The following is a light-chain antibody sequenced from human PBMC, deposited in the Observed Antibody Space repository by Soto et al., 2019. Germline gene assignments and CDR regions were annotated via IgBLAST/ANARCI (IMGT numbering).Light chain of an antibody. CDR3: QSYDSSLGGFWV. J-gene: IGLJ3*02. CDR1: NIEIKS. V-gene: IGLV3-21*02. CDR2: DDG. Sequence: SYELTQPPSVSVAPGQTARITCGGNNIEIKSVHWYQQKPGQAPVLVVYDDGDRTTGIPGRFSGSKSGTSASLAIAGLQVEDEADYYCQSYDSSLGGFWVFGGGTKLTVL.